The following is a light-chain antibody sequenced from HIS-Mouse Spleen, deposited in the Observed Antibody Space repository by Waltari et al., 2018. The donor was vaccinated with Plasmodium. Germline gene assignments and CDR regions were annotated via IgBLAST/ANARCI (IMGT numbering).Light chain of an antibody. CDR3: QQYYSYPPYT. CDR1: QGISSY. J-gene: IGKJ2*01. CDR2: AAS. Sequence: AIRMTQSPSSLAASTGDRVTITCRASQGISSYLAWYQQKPGKAPKLLIYAASPLQSGVPSRFSGSGSGTDFTLTISCLQSEDFATYYCQQYYSYPPYTFGQGTKLEIK. V-gene: IGKV1-8*01.